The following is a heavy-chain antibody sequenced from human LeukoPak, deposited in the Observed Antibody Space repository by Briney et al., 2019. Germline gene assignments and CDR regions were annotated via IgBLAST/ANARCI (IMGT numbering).Heavy chain of an antibody. CDR1: GYTFTTYH. Sequence: ASVKVSCKTSGYTFTTYHIIWVRPATRQGREWLGWMNPYNGDRGHAQKFQGRLSITSDTSISTAYMELSSLKSEDVAVYACARSTSLTASGYDCWGQGTLVTVSS. J-gene: IGHJ4*02. V-gene: IGHV1-8*03. CDR2: MNPYNGDR. D-gene: IGHD4-17*01. CDR3: ARSTSLTASGYDC.